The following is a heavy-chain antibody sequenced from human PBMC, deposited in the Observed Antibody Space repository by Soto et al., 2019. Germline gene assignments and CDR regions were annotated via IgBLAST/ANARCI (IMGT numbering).Heavy chain of an antibody. D-gene: IGHD6-13*01. CDR3: AKVQLHISSWYDHHYYGMDV. CDR1: GFTFSTYA. CDR2: ISGSGGTT. V-gene: IGHV3-23*01. J-gene: IGHJ6*02. Sequence: EVQLLESGGGLVQPGESLRLSCAASGFTFSTYAMTWVRQAPGQGLEWVATISGSGGTTYYADSVKGRFTISRDNSKKTVYLQMNPLGVEDTAVYYCAKVQLHISSWYDHHYYGMDVWGQGTTVTVSS.